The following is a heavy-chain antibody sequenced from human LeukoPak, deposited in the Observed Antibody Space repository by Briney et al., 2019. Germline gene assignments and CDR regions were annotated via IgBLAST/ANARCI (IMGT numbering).Heavy chain of an antibody. D-gene: IGHD3-22*01. Sequence: SVKVSCKASGGTFSSYAISWVRQAPGQGLEWMGGIIPIFGTANYAQKFQGRVTITADESTSTAYMELSSLRSEDTAVYYCARAPYYYDSSGYYNYYYYGMDVWGQGTTVTVPS. CDR3: ARAPYYYDSSGYYNYYYYGMDV. CDR1: GGTFSSYA. V-gene: IGHV1-69*13. CDR2: IIPIFGTA. J-gene: IGHJ6*02.